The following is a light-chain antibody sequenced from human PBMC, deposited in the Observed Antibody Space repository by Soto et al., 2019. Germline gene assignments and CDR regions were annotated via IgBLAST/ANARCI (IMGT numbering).Light chain of an antibody. CDR2: GAS. V-gene: IGKV3-20*01. CDR1: QSVSSSY. CDR3: QQYGRSPPT. Sequence: EIVLTQSTGTLSLSPGERATLSCRASQSVSSSYLAWYQQKPGQAPRLLIYGASSRATGIPDRFRGSGSGKDFTLTIGRLEPEDFAMYYCQQYGRSPPTFGQGTKVDIK. J-gene: IGKJ1*01.